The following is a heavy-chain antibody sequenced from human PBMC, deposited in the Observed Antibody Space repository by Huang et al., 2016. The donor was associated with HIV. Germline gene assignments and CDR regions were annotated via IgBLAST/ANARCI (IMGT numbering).Heavy chain of an antibody. Sequence: QVQLVQSGAEVKNPGASVRVSCKASGYTFTDSNIHWVRQAPGQGLEWMGWINPKRGGTSYAQRFQGRVTRTRDTTISTVHMDLRRIQSDETAVYFCARGWSFGSSTSPADWGQGTLVTVSS. CDR3: ARGWSFGSSTSPAD. D-gene: IGHD6-6*01. V-gene: IGHV1-2*02. CDR1: GYTFTDSN. CDR2: INPKRGGT. J-gene: IGHJ4*02.